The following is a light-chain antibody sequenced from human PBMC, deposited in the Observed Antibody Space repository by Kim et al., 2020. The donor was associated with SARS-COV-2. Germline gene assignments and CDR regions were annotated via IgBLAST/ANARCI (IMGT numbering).Light chain of an antibody. CDR3: NSRDSNGNVL. J-gene: IGLJ2*01. CDR2: GKN. V-gene: IGLV3-19*01. Sequence: SSELTQDHAVSVALGQTVRITCQGDSLRSYYATWYQQKPGQAPILVIYGKNNRPSGIPDRFSGSSSGNTASLTITETQAGDEADYYCNSRDSNGNVLFGG. CDR1: SLRSYY.